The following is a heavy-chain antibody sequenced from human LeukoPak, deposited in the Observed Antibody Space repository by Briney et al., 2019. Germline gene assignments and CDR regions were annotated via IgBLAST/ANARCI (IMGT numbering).Heavy chain of an antibody. CDR2: IYPDDSDT. CDR3: ATLLHSSSYVI. V-gene: IGHV5-51*01. D-gene: IGHD6-13*01. J-gene: IGHJ3*02. Sequence: GESLKISCRGSGYKFTDYWIAWVRQMPGKGLEWMGVIYPDDSDTTYSPSFQGQVTMSVDKSITTAYLHWNTLRASDTAIYCATLLHSSSYVIWRQGTMITVSS. CDR1: GYKFTDYW.